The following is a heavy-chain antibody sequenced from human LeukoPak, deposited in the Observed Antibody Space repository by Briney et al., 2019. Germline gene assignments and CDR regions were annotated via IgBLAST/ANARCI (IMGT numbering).Heavy chain of an antibody. CDR1: GGSISSGGYY. Sequence: SETLSLACTVSGGSISSGGYYWSWIRQHPEKGLEWIGYLYSVGSTYYNPSLKSRVTISVDTSKNQVSLKMNSVTAADTAVYYCARVNRGVLDYWGQGTLVTVSS. V-gene: IGHV4-31*03. J-gene: IGHJ4*02. CDR3: ARVNRGVLDY. CDR2: LYSVGST. D-gene: IGHD3-10*01.